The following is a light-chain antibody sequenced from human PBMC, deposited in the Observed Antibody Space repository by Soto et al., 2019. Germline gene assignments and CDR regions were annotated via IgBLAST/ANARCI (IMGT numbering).Light chain of an antibody. Sequence: EIVLTQSPATLSVSLGDSATLSCRASQSVSLSLAWYQMRPGQPPRLLIYGPSTRATDIPARFSGSGSGTDFTLTISSLQFEDFAVYFCQQYHIWPSWTFGQGTKVELK. V-gene: IGKV3-15*01. CDR1: QSVSLS. CDR2: GPS. J-gene: IGKJ1*01. CDR3: QQYHIWPSWT.